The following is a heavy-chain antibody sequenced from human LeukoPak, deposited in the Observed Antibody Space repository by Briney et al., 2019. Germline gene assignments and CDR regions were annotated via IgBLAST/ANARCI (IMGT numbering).Heavy chain of an antibody. V-gene: IGHV4-59*08. CDR3: ARHLVSSLPTGLDY. CDR2: IHYSGTA. CDR1: GGSISGYS. D-gene: IGHD3-9*01. J-gene: IGHJ4*02. Sequence: PSETLSLTCTVSGGSISGYSWSWIRQPPGKGLEYIGYIHYSGTANYTPSLRSRVTISVDTSKNQFSLPLTSVTAGDTAVYYCARHLVSSLPTGLDYWGQGALVTVSS.